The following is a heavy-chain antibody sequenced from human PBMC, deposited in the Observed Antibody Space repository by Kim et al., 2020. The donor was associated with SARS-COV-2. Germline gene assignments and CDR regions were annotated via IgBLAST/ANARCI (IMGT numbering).Heavy chain of an antibody. CDR1: GFTFTSHV. V-gene: IGHV3-30*03. J-gene: IGHJ5*02. D-gene: IGHD1-26*01. CDR2: ISYEGSTQ. Sequence: GGSLRLSCAASGFTFTSHVMPWVRQAPGKGLEWVSLISYEGSTQNYTDSVKGRFTVSRDNSKNTLFLQMNSLRPEDTAVYYCARYLVGDTDLGPWGQGTLVTVST. CDR3: ARYLVGDTDLGP.